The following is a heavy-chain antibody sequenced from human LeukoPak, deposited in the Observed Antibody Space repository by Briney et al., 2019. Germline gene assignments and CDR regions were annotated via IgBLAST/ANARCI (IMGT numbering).Heavy chain of an antibody. CDR2: ISAYNGNT. J-gene: IGHJ3*02. CDR1: GYTFTSYG. CDR3: ARGAPHHYYPDAFDI. Sequence: ASVKVSCKASGYTFTSYGISWVRQAPGQGLEWMGWISAYNGNTNYAQKLQGRVTMTTDTSTSTAYMELRSLRSDDTAVYYCARGAPHHYYPDAFDIWGQGTMVTVSS. V-gene: IGHV1-18*01. D-gene: IGHD3-22*01.